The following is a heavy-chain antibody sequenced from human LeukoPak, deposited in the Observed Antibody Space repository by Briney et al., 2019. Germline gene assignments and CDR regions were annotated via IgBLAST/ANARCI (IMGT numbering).Heavy chain of an antibody. D-gene: IGHD6-19*01. CDR2: INTDGSST. J-gene: IGHJ4*02. CDR3: TRVKVADSKDS. CDR1: GFTFSSYW. V-gene: IGHV3-74*01. Sequence: GGSLRLSCAASGFTFSSYWMHWVRQAPGKGLVWVSRINTDGSSTYYADSVKGRFTISRDNAKNTLYLQMNSLRVEDAAVYYCTRVKVADSKDSWGQGTLVTVSS.